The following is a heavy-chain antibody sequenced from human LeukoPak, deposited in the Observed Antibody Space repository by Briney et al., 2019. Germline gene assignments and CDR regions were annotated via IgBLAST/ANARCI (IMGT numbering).Heavy chain of an antibody. CDR2: VYSSGVG. J-gene: IGHJ4*02. Sequence: ASETLSLTCTVSGGSITGYYWNWIRQPAGQGLEWLGRVYSSGVGNYNPSLTSRVTMSVDTSKNQFSLKLTSLTAADTAVYYCAREEFLHEIESSGYFVYWGQGTLVTVSS. CDR1: GGSITGYY. CDR3: AREEFLHEIESSGYFVY. V-gene: IGHV4-4*07. D-gene: IGHD3-22*01.